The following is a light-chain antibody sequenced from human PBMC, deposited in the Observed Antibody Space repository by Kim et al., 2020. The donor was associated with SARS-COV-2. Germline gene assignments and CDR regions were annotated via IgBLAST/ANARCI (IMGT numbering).Light chain of an antibody. Sequence: SASVGDKVTSTCRASQSISSYLNCYQQKPGKAPKLLIYTASNLQSGVPSRFSGSGSGTDFTLTISSLQPEDFATYYCQQGYSTPYTFGQGTKLEI. CDR1: QSISSY. CDR3: QQGYSTPYT. J-gene: IGKJ2*01. CDR2: TAS. V-gene: IGKV1-39*01.